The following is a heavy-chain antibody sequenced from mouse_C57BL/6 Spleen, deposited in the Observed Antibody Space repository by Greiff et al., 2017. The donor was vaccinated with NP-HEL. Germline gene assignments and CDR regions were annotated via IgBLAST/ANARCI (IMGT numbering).Heavy chain of an antibody. J-gene: IGHJ4*01. CDR2: IDPSDSYT. CDR3: ARLGVDAMDY. V-gene: IGHV1-69*01. Sequence: VQLQQPGAELVMPGASVKLSCKASGYTFTSYWMHWVKQRPGQGLEWIGEIDPSDSYTNYNQKFKGKSTLTVDKSSSTAYMQLSSLTSEDSAVYYCARLGVDAMDYWGQGTSVTVSS. D-gene: IGHD4-1*01. CDR1: GYTFTSYW.